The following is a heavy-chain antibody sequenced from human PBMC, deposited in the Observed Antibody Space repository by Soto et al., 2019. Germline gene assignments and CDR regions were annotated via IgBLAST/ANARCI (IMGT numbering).Heavy chain of an antibody. CDR3: AKVNFFDTPGTFDV. CDR1: GFTFSSYA. CDR2: IAGSGGMT. D-gene: IGHD2-15*01. V-gene: IGHV3-23*01. Sequence: GGSLRLSCAASGFTFSSYAMTWVRLAPGRGLEWVATIAGSGGMTYYTNSVRGRFTISRDNSKNTVSLQMSSLRAEDTAMYFCAKVNFFDTPGTFDVWGQGTPVTVSS. J-gene: IGHJ3*01.